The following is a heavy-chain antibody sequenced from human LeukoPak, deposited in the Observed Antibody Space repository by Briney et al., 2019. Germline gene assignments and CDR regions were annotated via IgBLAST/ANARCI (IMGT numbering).Heavy chain of an antibody. CDR2: ISSSSTYI. CDR3: ARDYSSGWYQFDY. V-gene: IGHV3-21*01. Sequence: GGSLRLSCVASGFSVSSNYMSWVRQAPGKGLEWVSSISSSSTYIDYPDSVKGRFTISRDNAKNSLYLQMNSLRAEDTAVYYCARDYSSGWYQFDYWGQGTLVTVSS. CDR1: GFSVSSNY. J-gene: IGHJ4*02. D-gene: IGHD6-19*01.